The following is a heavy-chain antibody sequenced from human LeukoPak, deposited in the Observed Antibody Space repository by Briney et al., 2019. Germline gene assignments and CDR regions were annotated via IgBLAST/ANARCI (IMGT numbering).Heavy chain of an antibody. J-gene: IGHJ6*02. CDR3: AKVEQQRRYYYYGMDV. Sequence: PGGSLRLSCAASGFTFDDYAMHWVRQAPGKGLEWVSGISWNSGSIGYADSVKGRFTISRDNAKNSLYLQMNSLRAEDTALYYCAKVEQQRRYYYYGMDVWGQGTTVTVSS. CDR2: ISWNSGSI. V-gene: IGHV3-9*01. CDR1: GFTFDDYA. D-gene: IGHD6-13*01.